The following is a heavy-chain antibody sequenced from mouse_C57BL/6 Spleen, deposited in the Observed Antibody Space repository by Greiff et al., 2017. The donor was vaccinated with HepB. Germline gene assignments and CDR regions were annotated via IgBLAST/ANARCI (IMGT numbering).Heavy chain of an antibody. Sequence: VQLQQSGAELARPGASVKMSCKASGYTFTSYTMHWVKQRPGQGLEWIGYINPSSGYTKYNQKFKDKATLTADKSSSTAYLQLSSLTSEDSAVYYCAREGGPYFDYWGQGTTLTVSS. V-gene: IGHV1-4*01. CDR2: INPSSGYT. CDR1: GYTFTSYT. J-gene: IGHJ2*01. D-gene: IGHD1-1*02. CDR3: AREGGPYFDY.